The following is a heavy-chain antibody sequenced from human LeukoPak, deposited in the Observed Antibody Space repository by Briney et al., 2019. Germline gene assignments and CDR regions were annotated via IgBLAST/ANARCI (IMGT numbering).Heavy chain of an antibody. V-gene: IGHV1-8*01. CDR2: MKPNSGNT. CDR3: ARKGLLGSGKPWFDP. D-gene: IGHD2-15*01. J-gene: IGHJ5*02. CDR1: GYTFTSYD. Sequence: ASVKVSCKASGYTFTSYDIKWVRQASGQGLERMGWMKPNSGNTVSAEKFHGRVTMTANSSISTAYMEPNGLRSEDTGMYFCARKGLLGSGKPWFDPWGQGTLVTVSS.